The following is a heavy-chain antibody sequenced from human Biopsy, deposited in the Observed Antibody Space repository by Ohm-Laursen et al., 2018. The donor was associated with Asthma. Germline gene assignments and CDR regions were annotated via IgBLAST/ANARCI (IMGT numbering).Heavy chain of an antibody. CDR2: VFWSGTT. J-gene: IGHJ6*02. V-gene: IGHV4-30-4*01. D-gene: IGHD4-17*01. CDR1: GAYIGSRDHH. Sequence: SQTLSLTCTVSGAYIGSRDHHWSWIRQSPRTGLEWIGFVFWSGTTHYNRSLERRLSISIDTTRNEFSMTLRSVTAADTAVYFCARVASYGDLYFGIDVWGPGTTVSVS. CDR3: ARVASYGDLYFGIDV.